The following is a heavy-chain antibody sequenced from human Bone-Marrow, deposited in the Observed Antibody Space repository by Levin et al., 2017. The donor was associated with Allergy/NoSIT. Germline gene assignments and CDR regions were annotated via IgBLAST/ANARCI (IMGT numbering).Heavy chain of an antibody. V-gene: IGHV3-9*01. CDR3: AKDWASTSTRYQGGTFDH. J-gene: IGHJ4*02. CDR1: GFTFDDYA. Sequence: GGSLRLSCAASGFTFDDYAMHWVRQVPGKGLEWVSGLGWNGALKGYADSVKGRFTISRDNAKNSLFLQMDSLSAEDTALYFCAKDWASTSTRYQGGTFDHWGQGTLVTVSS. CDR2: LGWNGALK. D-gene: IGHD2-2*01.